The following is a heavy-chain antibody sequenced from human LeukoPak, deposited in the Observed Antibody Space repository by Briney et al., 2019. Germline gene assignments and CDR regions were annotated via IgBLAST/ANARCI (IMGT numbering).Heavy chain of an antibody. CDR2: FSVSDKTT. CDR3: AKDSSMYDGGYIIR. V-gene: IGHV3-23*01. D-gene: IGHD4-17*01. Sequence: GGTLTLSCAASGFTFSSYSMSWVRQAPGKGLEWVSGFSVSDKTTYYADSVKGRFIISRDNSENTLYLQIKSLRAEDTAVYYCAKDSSMYDGGYIIRWGQGTLVIVSS. CDR1: GFTFSSYS. J-gene: IGHJ4*02.